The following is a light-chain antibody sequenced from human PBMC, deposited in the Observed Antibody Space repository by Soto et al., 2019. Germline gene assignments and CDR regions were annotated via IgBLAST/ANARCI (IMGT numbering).Light chain of an antibody. CDR3: SSHTSGSTRV. Sequence: QSVLTQPASGSGSAVQSIAIFCTGTSSDVGGYDYVSWYQQQPDKAPKLMIYEVTKRPSGVSNRFSGSKSGNTASLTISGLQAEDEADYYCSSHTSGSTRVFGTGTKVTVL. J-gene: IGLJ1*01. CDR1: SSDVGGYDY. CDR2: EVT. V-gene: IGLV2-14*01.